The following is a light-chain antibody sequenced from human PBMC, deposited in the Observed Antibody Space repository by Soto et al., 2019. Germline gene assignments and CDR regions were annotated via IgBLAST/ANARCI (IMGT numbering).Light chain of an antibody. J-gene: IGKJ4*01. CDR1: QSVSTY. CDR3: QQRSNWSLT. Sequence: EIVLTQSPATLSLSPGDRATLSCRASQSVSTYLAWYQQKPGQAPRLLIYDASNRVTGIPARFSGSGSGTDFTLTISSLEPEDFAVYYCQQRSNWSLTFGGGTKV. V-gene: IGKV3-11*01. CDR2: DAS.